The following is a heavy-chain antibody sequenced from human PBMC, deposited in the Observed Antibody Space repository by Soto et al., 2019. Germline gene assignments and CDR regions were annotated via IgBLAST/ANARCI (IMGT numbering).Heavy chain of an antibody. Sequence: EVQLVESGGGVVQPGGSLRLSCAASGFTFIGYWMHWVRQGPGKGLVWVARINNDGIDTTYADSVQGRFTISRDDTKNMVYLGMNSLRAYDPAVYYCGRVGSMVRERGFDPWGQGTLVTVSS. D-gene: IGHD3-10*01. J-gene: IGHJ5*02. CDR2: INNDGIDT. CDR1: GFTFIGYW. V-gene: IGHV3-74*03. CDR3: GRVGSMVRERGFDP.